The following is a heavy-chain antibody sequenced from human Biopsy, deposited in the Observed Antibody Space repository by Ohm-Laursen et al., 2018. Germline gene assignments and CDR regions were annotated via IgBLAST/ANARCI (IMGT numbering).Heavy chain of an antibody. CDR1: GGPSSNYA. CDR3: AADVDGYYTEFDY. D-gene: IGHD3-3*01. CDR2: IVPILGHL. V-gene: IGHV1-69*04. Sequence: GASVKVSCKASGGPSSNYAFSWVRQAPGQGLEWVGRIVPILGHLNYAQRFQGRVSITADKSTTYVYMELSRLTSGDTAVYYCAADVDGYYTEFDYWGPGTLVTVSS. J-gene: IGHJ4*02.